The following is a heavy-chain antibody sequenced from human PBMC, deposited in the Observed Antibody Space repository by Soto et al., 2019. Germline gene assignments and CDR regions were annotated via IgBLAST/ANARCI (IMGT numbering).Heavy chain of an antibody. CDR2: IIPIFGTA. D-gene: IGHD6-19*01. V-gene: IGHV1-69*12. J-gene: IGHJ5*02. CDR3: ARGGYSSGWYDPCRFDP. CDR1: GGTFSSYA. Sequence: QVQLVQSGAEVKKPGSSVKVSCKASGGTFSSYAISWVRQAPGQGLEWMGGIIPIFGTANYAQKFQGRVTFAADESTSTAYMELRGLRSEDTAVYYCARGGYSSGWYDPCRFDPWGQGTLVTVSS.